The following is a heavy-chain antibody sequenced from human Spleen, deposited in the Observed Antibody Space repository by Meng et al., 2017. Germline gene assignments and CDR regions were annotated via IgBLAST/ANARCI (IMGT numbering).Heavy chain of an antibody. V-gene: IGHV4-34*01. CDR3: ARDYSSSFGY. J-gene: IGHJ4*02. CDR2: INHSGST. CDR1: GGSFSDYY. D-gene: IGHD6-13*01. Sequence: SETLSLTCVVSGGSFSDYYWSWIRQPPGKGLEWIGEINHSGSTNYNPSLESRATISVDTSQNNLSLKLSSVTAADTAVYYCARDYSSSFGYWGQGTLVTVSS.